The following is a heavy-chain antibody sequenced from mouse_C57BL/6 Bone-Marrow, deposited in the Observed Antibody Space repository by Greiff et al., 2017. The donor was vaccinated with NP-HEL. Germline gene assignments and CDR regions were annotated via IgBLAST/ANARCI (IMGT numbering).Heavy chain of an antibody. CDR3: ASMTTRGAWFAY. CDR2: INSDGGST. D-gene: IGHD2-4*01. Sequence: EVKVVESGGGLVQPGESLKLSCESNEYEFPSHDMSWVRKTPEKRLELVAAINSDGGSTYYPDTMERRFIISRDNTKKTLYLQMSSLRSEDTALYYCASMTTRGAWFAYWGQGTLVTVSA. V-gene: IGHV5-2*01. J-gene: IGHJ3*01. CDR1: EYEFPSHD.